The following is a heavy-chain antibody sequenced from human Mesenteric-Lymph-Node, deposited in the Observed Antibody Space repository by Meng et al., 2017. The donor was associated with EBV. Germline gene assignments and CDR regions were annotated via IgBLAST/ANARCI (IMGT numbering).Heavy chain of an antibody. Sequence: QITLKESGPTLVKPTQTLTLNCTCAGFSLSTSGVGVGWIRQPPGKALECLALIHWDDDKRYSPSLKNRLTIPKDTSKNQVVLTMTNMDPVDTATYFCAQSRLDYHDSSGLLIWFGPWDQGTLVTVSS. CDR1: GFSLSTSGVG. J-gene: IGHJ5*02. CDR2: IHWDDDK. CDR3: AQSRLDYHDSSGLLIWFGP. D-gene: IGHD3-22*01. V-gene: IGHV2-5*02.